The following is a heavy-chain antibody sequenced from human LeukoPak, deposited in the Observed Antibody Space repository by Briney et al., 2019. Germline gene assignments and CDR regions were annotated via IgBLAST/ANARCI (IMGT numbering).Heavy chain of an antibody. J-gene: IGHJ4*02. V-gene: IGHV4-39*07. CDR3: ARDRRSGWDSNFDY. CDR2: IYYSEST. CDR1: GGSLSSSSYY. D-gene: IGHD6-19*01. Sequence: SQSLSLTCTVSGGSLSSSSYYWGWLRQPPGNGLDWIGRIYYSESTYYNPSRKSRVTISVDTSKNQFSLKLSSVTAADTAVYYCARDRRSGWDSNFDYWGQGTLVTVSS.